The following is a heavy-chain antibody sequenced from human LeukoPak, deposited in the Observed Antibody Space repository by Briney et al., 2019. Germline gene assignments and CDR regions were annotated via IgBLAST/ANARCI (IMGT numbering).Heavy chain of an antibody. CDR3: AKVARTRITMIVVVGFDY. Sequence: GGSLRLSCAASGFTFSSYAMSWVRQAPGKGLEWVSAISGSGGSTYYADSVKGRFTISRDNSKNTLYLQMNSLRAEGTAVYYCAKVARTRITMIVVVGFDYWGQGTLVTVSS. CDR2: ISGSGGST. D-gene: IGHD3-22*01. CDR1: GFTFSSYA. J-gene: IGHJ4*02. V-gene: IGHV3-23*01.